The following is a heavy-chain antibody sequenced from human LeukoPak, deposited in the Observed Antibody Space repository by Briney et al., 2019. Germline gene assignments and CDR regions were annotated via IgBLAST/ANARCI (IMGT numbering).Heavy chain of an antibody. CDR1: GFTFSDYA. Sequence: PGGSLRLSCAPSGFTFSDYAMSWVRQAPGKGLEWVSTISGTGDSTYYAESVKGRFTISRDNFNHMLYLQMNSLSAEDTAVYYCPRGLSGSTGPYFDHWGQGSLGTVSS. V-gene: IGHV3-23*01. CDR3: PRGLSGSTGPYFDH. CDR2: ISGTGDST. J-gene: IGHJ4*02. D-gene: IGHD6-25*01.